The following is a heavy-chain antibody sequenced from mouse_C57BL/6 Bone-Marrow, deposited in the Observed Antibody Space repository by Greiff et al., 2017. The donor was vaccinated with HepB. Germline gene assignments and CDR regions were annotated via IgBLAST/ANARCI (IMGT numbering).Heavy chain of an antibody. J-gene: IGHJ3*01. Sequence: QVQLQQSGAELVRPGASVTLSCKASGYTFTDYEMHWVKQTPVHGLEWIGAIDPETGGTAYNQKFKGKAILTADKSSSTAYMELRILTSEDSAVYYCTILRLRQVSWFAYWGQGTLVTVSA. D-gene: IGHD2-2*01. CDR1: GYTFTDYE. CDR2: IDPETGGT. CDR3: TILRLRQVSWFAY. V-gene: IGHV1-15*01.